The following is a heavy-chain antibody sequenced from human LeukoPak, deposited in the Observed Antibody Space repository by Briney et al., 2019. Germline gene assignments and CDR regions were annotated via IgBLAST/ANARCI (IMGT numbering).Heavy chain of an antibody. V-gene: IGHV3-74*01. CDR1: GFTFNRYW. J-gene: IGHJ6*02. CDR3: ARGPPGYYNGMDV. CDR2: NNSDGSIT. Sequence: GESLRLSCAASGFTFNRYWMHWVRQAPGKGLVWVSHNNSDGSITTYAESVKGRFAVSRDNAKNTLYLQMDSLRAEDTAVYYCARGPPGYYNGMDVWGQGTTVSVSS.